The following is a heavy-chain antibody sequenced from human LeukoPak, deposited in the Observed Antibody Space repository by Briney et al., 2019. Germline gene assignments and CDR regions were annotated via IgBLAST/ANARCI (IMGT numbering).Heavy chain of an antibody. CDR1: GGTFSSYA. D-gene: IGHD6-19*01. V-gene: IGHV1-69*06. CDR2: IIPIFGTA. CDR3: ARGLSGPADGMDV. Sequence: ASVKVSCKASGGTFSSYAISWVRQAPGLGLEWMGGIIPIFGTANYAQKFQGRVTITADKSTSTAYMELSSLRSEDTAVYYCARGLSGPADGMDVWGKGTTVTVSS. J-gene: IGHJ6*04.